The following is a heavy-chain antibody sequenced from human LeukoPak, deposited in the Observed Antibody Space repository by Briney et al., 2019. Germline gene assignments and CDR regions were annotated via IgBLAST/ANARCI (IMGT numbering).Heavy chain of an antibody. CDR3: ASGPYYDSSGYRRIWYFDL. Sequence: GESLKISCKGSGYNFTNYWIGWVRQMPGKGLECMGIIDPSDSKTTYSPSFQGQVTISADKSINTAYVQWRSLKASDTAMYYCASGPYYDSSGYRRIWYFDLWGRGTLVTVSS. V-gene: IGHV5-51*01. J-gene: IGHJ2*01. CDR2: IDPSDSKT. D-gene: IGHD3-22*01. CDR1: GYNFTNYW.